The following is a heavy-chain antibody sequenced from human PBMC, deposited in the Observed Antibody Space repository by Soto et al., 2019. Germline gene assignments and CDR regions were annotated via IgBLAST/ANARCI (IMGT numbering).Heavy chain of an antibody. CDR1: GGSFSGYY. CDR3: AGGRGRQQLVMTYYYGMDV. D-gene: IGHD6-13*01. CDR2: INHSGST. J-gene: IGHJ6*02. V-gene: IGHV4-34*01. Sequence: ETLSLTCAVYGGSFSGYYWSWIRQPPGKGLEWIGEINHSGSTNYNPSLKSRVTISVDTSKNQFSLNLRSVTAADTAVYYCAGGRGRQQLVMTYYYGMDVWGQGTTVTVSS.